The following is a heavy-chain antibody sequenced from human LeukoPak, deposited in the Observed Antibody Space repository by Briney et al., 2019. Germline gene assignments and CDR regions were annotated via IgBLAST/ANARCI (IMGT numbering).Heavy chain of an antibody. Sequence: GGSLKLSCAASGFTFSGSAMHWVRQASGKGLEWVGRIRSKANSYATAYAESVKGRFTISRDDSKNTAYLQMNSLKTEDTAVYYCTTIFPDFWSGMIDYWGQGTLVTVSS. CDR3: TTIFPDFWSGMIDY. CDR2: IRSKANSYAT. D-gene: IGHD3-3*01. V-gene: IGHV3-73*01. J-gene: IGHJ4*02. CDR1: GFTFSGSA.